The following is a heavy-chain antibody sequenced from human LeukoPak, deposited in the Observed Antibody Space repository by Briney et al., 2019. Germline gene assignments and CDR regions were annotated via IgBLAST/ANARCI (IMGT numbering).Heavy chain of an antibody. V-gene: IGHV1-69*13. D-gene: IGHD2-2*01. Sequence: ASVKVSCKASGGTFSSYAISWVRQAPGQGLEWMGGIIPIFGTANYAQKFQGRVTITADESTSTAYMELSSLRSEDTAVYYCARGGEDIVVVPAAMNWFDPWGQGTLVTVSS. CDR1: GGTFSSYA. CDR2: IIPIFGTA. CDR3: ARGGEDIVVVPAAMNWFDP. J-gene: IGHJ5*02.